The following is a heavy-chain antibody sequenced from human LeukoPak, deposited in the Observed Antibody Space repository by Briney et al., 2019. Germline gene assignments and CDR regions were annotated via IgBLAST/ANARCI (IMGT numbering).Heavy chain of an antibody. CDR3: ARSMAARPYYYYYYMDV. D-gene: IGHD6-6*01. Sequence: GGSLRLSCAASGFTFSSYAMSWVRQAPGKGLEWVSAISGSGGSTYYADSVKGRFTISRDNAKNSLYLQMNSLRAEDTAVHYCARSMAARPYYYYYYMDVWGKGTTVTVSS. CDR1: GFTFSSYA. J-gene: IGHJ6*03. V-gene: IGHV3-23*01. CDR2: ISGSGGST.